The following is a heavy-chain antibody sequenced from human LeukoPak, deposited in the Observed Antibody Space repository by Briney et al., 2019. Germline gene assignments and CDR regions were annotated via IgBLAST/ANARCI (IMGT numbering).Heavy chain of an antibody. D-gene: IGHD6-25*01. CDR2: ISGNDPTK. J-gene: IGHJ5*01. CDR3: EKGLDTYSSRYLNRIFDS. V-gene: IGHV3-23*01. CDR1: GLTLTTFD. Sequence: TGGSLRLSCTASGLTLTTFDMVWVRQAPGRGLEWVSIISGNDPTKIYADSVKGRFTISRDDLKNTIYLQMDSLRDEDTAFYYCEKGLDTYSSRYLNRIFDSWGQGTLVTVSS.